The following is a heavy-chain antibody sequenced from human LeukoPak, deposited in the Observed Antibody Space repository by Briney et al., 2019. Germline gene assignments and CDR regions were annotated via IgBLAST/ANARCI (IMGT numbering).Heavy chain of an antibody. CDR3: AKLLRDVTIYDF. Sequence: PGGSLRLSCAASGFTFRNFWMSWVRQAPGKGLEWVASINQDQSRKFYVDSVGGRFTVSRDNAQNSLFLQLNSLRAEDTGFYYCAKLLRDVTIYDFWGQGALVTVSS. D-gene: IGHD4-23*01. J-gene: IGHJ4*01. CDR1: GFTFRNFW. V-gene: IGHV3-7*01. CDR2: INQDQSRK.